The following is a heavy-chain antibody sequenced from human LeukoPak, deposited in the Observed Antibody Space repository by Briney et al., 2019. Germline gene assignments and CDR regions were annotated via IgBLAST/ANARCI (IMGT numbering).Heavy chain of an antibody. CDR2: IYYSGST. CDR1: GGSISSSSYY. J-gene: IGHJ5*02. D-gene: IGHD2-8*01. CDR3: ARHLMVYDTYAVTVYDWFDP. Sequence: SETLSLTCTVPGGSISSSSYYWGWIRQPPGKGLEWIGSIYYSGSTYYNPSLKSRVTISVDTSKNQFSLKLSSVTAADTAVYYCARHLMVYDTYAVTVYDWFDPWGQGTLVTVSS. V-gene: IGHV4-39*01.